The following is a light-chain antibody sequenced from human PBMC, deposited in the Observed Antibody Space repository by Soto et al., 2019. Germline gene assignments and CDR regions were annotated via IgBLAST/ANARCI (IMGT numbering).Light chain of an antibody. V-gene: IGKV3-15*01. J-gene: IGKJ2*02. Sequence: EIVMTQSAATLSVSPGERATLSCRASQSVSSNLAWYQQKPGQAPRLLIYGASTRATGIPARFSGSGSGTEFTLTISSLQSEDFAVYYCQQYNNWPQGTFGQGTKLEIK. CDR3: QQYNNWPQGT. CDR2: GAS. CDR1: QSVSSN.